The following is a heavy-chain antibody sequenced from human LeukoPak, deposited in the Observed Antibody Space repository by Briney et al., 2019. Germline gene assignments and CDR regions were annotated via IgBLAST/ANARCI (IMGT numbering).Heavy chain of an antibody. Sequence: PGGSLRLSCAASGFTFSSYAMHWVRQAPGKGLEWVAVISYDGSNKYYADSVKGRFTISRDNSKNTLYLQMNSLRAEDTAVYYCARASYYYDSSGYFFWGQGTLVTVSP. V-gene: IGHV3-30*01. CDR1: GFTFSSYA. CDR2: ISYDGSNK. CDR3: ARASYYYDSSGYFF. J-gene: IGHJ4*02. D-gene: IGHD3-22*01.